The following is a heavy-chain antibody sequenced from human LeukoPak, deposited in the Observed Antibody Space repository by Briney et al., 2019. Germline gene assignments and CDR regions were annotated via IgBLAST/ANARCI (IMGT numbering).Heavy chain of an antibody. Sequence: NPGGSLRLSCAASGFTFSSYSMNWVRQAPGKGLEWVSSISSSSSYIYYADSVKGRFTISRDNAKNSLYLQMNSLRAEDTAVYYCASGSNTVTIGHGVDYWGQGTLVTVSS. V-gene: IGHV3-21*04. CDR1: GFTFSSYS. CDR3: ASGSNTVTIGHGVDY. CDR2: ISSSSSYI. J-gene: IGHJ4*02. D-gene: IGHD4-17*01.